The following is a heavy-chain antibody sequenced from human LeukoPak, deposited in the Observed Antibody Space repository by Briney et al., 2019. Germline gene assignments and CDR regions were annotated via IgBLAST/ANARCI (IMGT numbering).Heavy chain of an antibody. CDR3: ANSVSY. CDR1: GFPFRSYA. J-gene: IGHJ4*02. CDR2: ITLDGIST. Sequence: PGGSLRLSCAASGFPFRSYAMHWVRQAPGKGLEYVSAITLDGISTYYANSVKGRFTISRDNSKNTLYLQMGSLRAEDMAVYYCANSVSYWGQGTLVTVSS. V-gene: IGHV3-64*01.